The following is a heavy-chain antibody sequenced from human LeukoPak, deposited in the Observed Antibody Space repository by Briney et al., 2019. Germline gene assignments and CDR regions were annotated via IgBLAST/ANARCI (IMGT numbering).Heavy chain of an antibody. CDR1: GFTFRDHY. V-gene: IGHV3-72*01. CDR3: ARDSSASFVY. J-gene: IGHJ4*02. Sequence: GGSLRLSFAASGFTFRDHYMDWVGQAPGKGRDGVSRTQKKPKGYSTNYAVSVKGRFPVSRDDSKNALWLQRNSLNTEDTALYYFARDSSASFVYWGEGTLDTVSS. CDR2: TQKKPKGYST. D-gene: IGHD3-22*01.